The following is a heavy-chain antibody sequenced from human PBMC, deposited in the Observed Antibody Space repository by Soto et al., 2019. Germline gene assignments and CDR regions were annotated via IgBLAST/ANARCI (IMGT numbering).Heavy chain of an antibody. J-gene: IGHJ5*02. CDR2: FYYSGST. CDR3: ARISPGYISSWYVGQNWFDP. CDR1: GGSISSYY. V-gene: IGHV4-59*01. Sequence: QVQLQESGPGLVKPSETLSLTCTVSGGSISSYYWSWIRQPPGKGLEWIGYFYYSGSTNYNPSLKSRVTISVDTPKNQFSLKMSSVTAADTAVYYCARISPGYISSWYVGQNWFDPWGQGTLVTVSS. D-gene: IGHD6-13*01.